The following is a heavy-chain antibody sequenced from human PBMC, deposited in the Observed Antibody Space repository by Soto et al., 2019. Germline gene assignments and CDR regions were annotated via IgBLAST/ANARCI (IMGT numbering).Heavy chain of an antibody. CDR3: ARDTSPCTNGVCYAFDY. Sequence: GASVKVSCKASGYTFTSYGISWVRQAPGQGLEWMGWISAYNGNTNYAQKLQGRVTMTTDTSTSTAYMELRSLRSDDTAVYYCARDTSPCTNGVCYAFDYWGQGTLVTSPQ. D-gene: IGHD2-8*01. CDR2: ISAYNGNT. CDR1: GYTFTSYG. J-gene: IGHJ4*02. V-gene: IGHV1-18*01.